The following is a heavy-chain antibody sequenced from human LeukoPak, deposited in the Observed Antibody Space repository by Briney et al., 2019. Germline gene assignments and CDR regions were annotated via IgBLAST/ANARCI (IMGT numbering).Heavy chain of an antibody. V-gene: IGHV3-21*01. CDR2: ISPTGNSV. CDR3: ARDFMGESGYAGY. J-gene: IGHJ4*02. Sequence: GGSLRLSCAASGFTFSSYTMNWVRQAPGKGLEWISFISPTGNSVYYSDSLKGRSTISRDAATNSLYLQMSSLRADDTAMYYCARDFMGESGYAGYWGQGTLVTVSS. CDR1: GFTFSSYT. D-gene: IGHD5-12*01.